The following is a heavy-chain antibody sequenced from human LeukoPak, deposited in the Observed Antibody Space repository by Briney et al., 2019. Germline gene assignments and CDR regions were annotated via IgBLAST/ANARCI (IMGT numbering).Heavy chain of an antibody. CDR2: IYYSGST. V-gene: IGHV4-59*08. D-gene: IGHD1-26*01. J-gene: IGHJ4*02. CDR3: ARLSGSPHPPFDY. CDR1: GGSISSYY. Sequence: SETLSLTCTVSGGSISSYYWSWSRQPPGKGLEWIGYIYYSGSTYFNPSLKSRVTISVDTSKNQFSLKLTSVTAADTAVYYCARLSGSPHPPFDYWGQGTLVTVSS.